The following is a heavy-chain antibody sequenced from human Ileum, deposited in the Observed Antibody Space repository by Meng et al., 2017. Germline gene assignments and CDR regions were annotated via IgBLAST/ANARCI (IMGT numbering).Heavy chain of an antibody. CDR1: GGSVSSS. CDR3: ARDRRDSSGWFYFDY. Sequence: VHVQESGRGLGGPWETLSLPCTVSGGSVSSSWSWIRQPPGKGLEWIGHNYYSGNTNYNPSLKSRVTISVDTSKNQFSLKLSSVTAADTAVYFCARDRRDSSGWFYFDYWAQGTLVTVSS. CDR2: NYYSGNT. J-gene: IGHJ4*02. D-gene: IGHD6-19*01. V-gene: IGHV4-59*02.